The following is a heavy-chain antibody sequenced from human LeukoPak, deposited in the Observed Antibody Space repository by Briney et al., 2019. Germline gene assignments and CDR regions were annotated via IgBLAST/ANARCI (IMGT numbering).Heavy chain of an antibody. Sequence: PSETLSLTCAVSGGSISSGAYSWSWIRQPPGRGLEWIGYIFHSGSTYYNASLKSRVTISVDTSKNHFPLRLSSMTVADTAVYYCAREFWVANAPGSWFDPWGQGIPVTVSS. CDR3: AREFWVANAPGSWFDP. CDR1: GGSISSGAYS. V-gene: IGHV4-30-2*01. J-gene: IGHJ5*02. D-gene: IGHD3-16*01. CDR2: IFHSGST.